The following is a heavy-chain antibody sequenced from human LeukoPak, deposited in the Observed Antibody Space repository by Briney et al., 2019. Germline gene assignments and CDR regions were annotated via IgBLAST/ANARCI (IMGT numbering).Heavy chain of an antibody. J-gene: IGHJ4*02. D-gene: IGHD3-9*01. CDR2: ISGRGGST. V-gene: IGHV3-23*01. Sequence: GGSLRLSCAASGLTFSSYAMSWVRQAPGKGLEWVSTISGRGGSTYYADSVRGRFTISRDNSKNTLYLQMNSLRAEDTAIYYCAKPNILRYFDWLSGYFDNWGQGTLVTVSS. CDR3: AKPNILRYFDWLSGYFDN. CDR1: GLTFSSYA.